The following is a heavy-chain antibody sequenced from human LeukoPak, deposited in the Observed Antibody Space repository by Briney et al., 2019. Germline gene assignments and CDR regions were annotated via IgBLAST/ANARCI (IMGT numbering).Heavy chain of an antibody. CDR2: IYHDDPDT. V-gene: IGHV5-51*01. CDR1: VYSFTSYL. CDR3: ARLGEWEDFYMPV. D-gene: IGHD3-16*01. Sequence: GQSLKISCKGSVYSFTSYLIGWVRQLPGKGLDGMGSIYHDDPDTRYRPSFQGQVTISADQTISTAYLQWSSLKASDTAMYYCARLGEWEDFYMPVGGKGTTVTLSS. J-gene: IGHJ6*03.